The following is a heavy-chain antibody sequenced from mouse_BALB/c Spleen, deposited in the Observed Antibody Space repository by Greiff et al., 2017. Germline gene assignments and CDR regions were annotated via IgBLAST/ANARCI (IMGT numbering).Heavy chain of an antibody. CDR2: INPSTGYT. CDR3: AREEELRPFAY. Sequence: QVQLQQSGAELAKPGASVKMSCKASGYTFTSYWMHWVKQRPGQGLEWIGYINPSTGYTEYNQKFKDKATLTADKSTSTAYMQLSSLTSEDSAVYYCAREEELRPFAYWGQGTLVTVSA. CDR1: GYTFTSYW. J-gene: IGHJ3*01. D-gene: IGHD1-2*01. V-gene: IGHV1-7*01.